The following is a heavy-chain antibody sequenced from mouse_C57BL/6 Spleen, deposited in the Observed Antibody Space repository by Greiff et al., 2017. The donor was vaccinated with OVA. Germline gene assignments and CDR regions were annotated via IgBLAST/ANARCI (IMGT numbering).Heavy chain of an antibody. V-gene: IGHV1-82*01. J-gene: IGHJ1*03. CDR2: IYPGDGDT. Sequence: QVQLQQSGPELVKPGASVKISCKASGYAFSSSWMNWVKQRPGKGLEWIGRIYPGDGDTNYNGKFKGKATLTADKSSSTAYMQLSSLTSEDSAVYFCARTIYYYGSSYVGYFDVWGTGTTVTVSS. CDR3: ARTIYYYGSSYVGYFDV. CDR1: GYAFSSSW. D-gene: IGHD1-1*01.